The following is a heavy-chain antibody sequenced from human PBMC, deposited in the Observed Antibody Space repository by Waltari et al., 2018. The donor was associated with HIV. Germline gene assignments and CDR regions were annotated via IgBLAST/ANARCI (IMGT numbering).Heavy chain of an antibody. CDR1: GFTVSSYW. D-gene: IGHD2-8*01. CDR3: TRGNGHAFDL. CDR2: INSDGRST. V-gene: IGHV3-74*01. J-gene: IGHJ3*01. Sequence: EVQLVESGGGSVQPGGSLRLSCAASGFTVSSYWMFWVRQVPGKGLVWGSRINSDGRSTTYADSVKGRLTISRDNDKNTLYLQMNSLRAEDTAMYYCTRGNGHAFDLWGQGTMVTVSS.